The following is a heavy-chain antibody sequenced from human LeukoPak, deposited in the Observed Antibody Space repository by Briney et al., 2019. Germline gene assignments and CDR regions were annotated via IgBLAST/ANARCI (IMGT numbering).Heavy chain of an antibody. CDR1: GFTFSDYY. J-gene: IGHJ4*02. CDR2: ISATGTHT. Sequence: GGSLRLSCAASGFTFSDYYITWIRRAPGKGLEWVSHISATGTHTHYADSVKGRFTISRDNAKNSLCLQMTSLRADDTAVYYCARVKGSYATDYWGQGTLVTVSS. CDR3: ARVKGSYATDY. V-gene: IGHV3-11*06. D-gene: IGHD5-18*01.